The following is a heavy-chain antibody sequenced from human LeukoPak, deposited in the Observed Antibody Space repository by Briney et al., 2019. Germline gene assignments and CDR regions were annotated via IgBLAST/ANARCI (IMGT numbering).Heavy chain of an antibody. D-gene: IGHD6-13*01. J-gene: IGHJ4*02. CDR2: INPSGGST. CDR3: ARDQPGWSSSWYAFDY. Sequence: ASVKVSCKASGYAFTSYYMHWVRQAPGQGLEWMGIINPSGGSTVYAQKFQGRLTMTTDMSTSTVYMELSSLRSEDTAVYYCARDQPGWSSSWYAFDYWGQGPLVTVSS. CDR1: GYAFTSYY. V-gene: IGHV1-46*01.